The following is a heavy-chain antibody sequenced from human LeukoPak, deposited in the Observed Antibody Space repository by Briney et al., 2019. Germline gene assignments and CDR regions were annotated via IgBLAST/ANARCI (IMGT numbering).Heavy chain of an antibody. D-gene: IGHD3-22*01. J-gene: IGHJ5*02. Sequence: SETLSLTCAVYGGSFSGYYWSWIRQPPGKGLEWIGEINHSGSTNYNPSLKSRVTISVDTSKNQFSLKLSSVTAADTAVYYCARGRPKYYYDSSGFDPWGQGTLVTVSS. CDR3: ARGRPKYYYDSSGFDP. V-gene: IGHV4-34*01. CDR2: INHSGST. CDR1: GGSFSGYY.